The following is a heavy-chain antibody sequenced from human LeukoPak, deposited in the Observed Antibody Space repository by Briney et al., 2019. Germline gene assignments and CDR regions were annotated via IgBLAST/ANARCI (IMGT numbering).Heavy chain of an antibody. CDR2: IYFNESS. D-gene: IGHD1-26*01. J-gene: IGHJ4*02. CDR1: GASISSSSHY. CDR3: ARGKSRGSHIDY. V-gene: IGHV4-39*01. Sequence: SEALSLTCSVSGASISSSSHYGGWIRQAPGEGLGWIGKIYFNESSYYNPSLKSRITISFDRTKNQFPLSLSSVTAADTALYYCARGKSRGSHIDYWGQGTLVTVSS.